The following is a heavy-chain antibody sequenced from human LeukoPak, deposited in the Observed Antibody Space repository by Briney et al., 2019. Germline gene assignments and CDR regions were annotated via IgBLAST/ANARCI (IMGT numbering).Heavy chain of an antibody. D-gene: IGHD1-26*01. J-gene: IGHJ6*03. CDR3: ANGLAASGNFLLRDYYYFIDV. Sequence: GGSLRLSCVASGFTFNNYAMHWVRQAPGKGLEWVSTINGNGAATYYADSFKGRFLISRDDSKSTFYLRMNKLRVEDSGLYYCANGLAASGNFLLRDYYYFIDVWGKGTTVIVS. V-gene: IGHV3-23*01. CDR2: INGNGAAT. CDR1: GFTFNNYA.